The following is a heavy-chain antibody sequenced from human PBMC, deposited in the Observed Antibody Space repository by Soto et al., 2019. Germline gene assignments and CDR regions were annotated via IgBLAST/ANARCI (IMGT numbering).Heavy chain of an antibody. J-gene: IGHJ4*02. CDR3: ARDLGFGLSDY. D-gene: IGHD3-10*01. CDR2: INAGNGNT. CDR1: GYTFTSFA. Sequence: ASVKVSCKAFGYTFTSFAMYLVPQAPGQRLEWMGWINAGNGNTKYSQKFQGRVTITRDTSASTAYMELRSLRSEDTAVYYCARDLGFGLSDYWGQGTLVTVSS. V-gene: IGHV1-3*01.